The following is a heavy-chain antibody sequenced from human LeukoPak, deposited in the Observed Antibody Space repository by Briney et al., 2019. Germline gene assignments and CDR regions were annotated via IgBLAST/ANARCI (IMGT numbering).Heavy chain of an antibody. J-gene: IGHJ4*02. Sequence: PGGSLRLSCAASGFTFNSYGMSWVRQAPGKGLEWVSGISGSGGSTYYADSVKGRFTISRDNSKNTLYLQMDSLRAEDTAVYYCAKERAGRFGYWGQGTLVTVSS. CDR3: AKERAGRFGY. V-gene: IGHV3-23*01. CDR1: GFTFNSYG. D-gene: IGHD6-19*01. CDR2: ISGSGGST.